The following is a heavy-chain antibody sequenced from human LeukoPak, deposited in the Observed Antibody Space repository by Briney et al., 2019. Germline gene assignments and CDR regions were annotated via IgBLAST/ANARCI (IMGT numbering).Heavy chain of an antibody. CDR3: ARDRGSNNYFDQ. CDR1: GFTFSNYW. CDR2: INSDGTST. J-gene: IGHJ4*02. D-gene: IGHD2-2*01. Sequence: GGSLRLSCAASGFTFSNYWMHWVRQAPGKGLVWVSRINSDGTSTTYADSVKGRFTISRDNAKNTLSLQMNSLRAEDTAVYYCARDRGSNNYFDQWGQGTLVTVSS. V-gene: IGHV3-74*01.